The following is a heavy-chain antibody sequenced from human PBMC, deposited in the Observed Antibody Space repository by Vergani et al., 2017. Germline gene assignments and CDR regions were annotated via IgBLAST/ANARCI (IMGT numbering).Heavy chain of an antibody. Sequence: VQLVESGGGVVQPGRSLRLSCAASGFTFSSYAMSWVRQAPGKGLEWVSAISGSGGSTYYADSVKGRFTISRDNSKNTLYLQMNSLRAEDTAVYYCANLHDYSNPPNWFDPWGQGTLVTVSS. CDR1: GFTFSSYA. V-gene: IGHV3-23*04. J-gene: IGHJ5*02. CDR3: ANLHDYSNPPNWFDP. CDR2: ISGSGGST. D-gene: IGHD4-11*01.